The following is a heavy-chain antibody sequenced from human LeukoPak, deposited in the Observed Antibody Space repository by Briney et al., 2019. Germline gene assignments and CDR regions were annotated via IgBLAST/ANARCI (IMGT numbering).Heavy chain of an antibody. D-gene: IGHD2-2*03. CDR1: GFTFSSYA. Sequence: PGGSLRLSCAASGFTFSSYAMHWVRQAPGKGLEWVAVISYDGSNKYYADSVKGRFTISRDNSKNRLYLQMNSLRAEDTAVYYCARPMDPQEHFFDSWGQGTLVTVSS. J-gene: IGHJ4*02. CDR3: ARPMDPQEHFFDS. CDR2: ISYDGSNK. V-gene: IGHV3-30-3*01.